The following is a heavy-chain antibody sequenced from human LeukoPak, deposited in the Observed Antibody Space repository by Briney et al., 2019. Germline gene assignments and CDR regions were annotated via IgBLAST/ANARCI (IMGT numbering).Heavy chain of an antibody. CDR2: IRSSSSYI. J-gene: IGHJ6*04. V-gene: IGHV3-21*01. CDR1: GFTFTSYI. Sequence: GGSLRLSCAPSGFTFTSYIMNWVRQAPGEGREWVSSIRSSSSYIYHADSVKGRFTISRDKAKNSLYLQMNSLRAADTGVYYCSRRDNDLLPPRSMDVWGEGTTVTVSS. CDR3: SRRDNDLLPPRSMDV. D-gene: IGHD3-9*01.